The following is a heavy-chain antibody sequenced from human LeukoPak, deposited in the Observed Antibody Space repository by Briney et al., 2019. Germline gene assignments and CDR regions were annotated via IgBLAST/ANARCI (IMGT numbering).Heavy chain of an antibody. CDR1: GFTFSSYW. J-gene: IGHJ4*02. CDR2: IRSKAYGETA. D-gene: IGHD1-1*01. CDR3: TRDRGAYNLYDY. V-gene: IGHV3-49*04. Sequence: PGGSLRLSYAASGFTFSSYWMSWVRQAPGKGLEWVGFIRSKAYGETADYAASVKGRFTISRDDSKAIAYLQMNSLKTEDTAVYHCTRDRGAYNLYDYWGQGTLVTVSS.